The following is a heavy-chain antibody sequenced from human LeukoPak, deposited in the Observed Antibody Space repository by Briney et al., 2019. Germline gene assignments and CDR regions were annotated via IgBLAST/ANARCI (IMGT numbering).Heavy chain of an antibody. CDR2: IYTSGTT. CDR1: GDSISSYY. Sequence: PSETLSLTCTVSGDSISSYYWTWIRQPAGKGLEWIGRIYTSGTTNYNPSLKSRVTMSVDTSKNQLSLKLKSVTAADTAVYFCARMWRASVYDTTGYLDYCGQGSLVTVSS. J-gene: IGHJ4*02. D-gene: IGHD3-22*01. V-gene: IGHV4-4*07. CDR3: ARMWRASVYDTTGYLDY.